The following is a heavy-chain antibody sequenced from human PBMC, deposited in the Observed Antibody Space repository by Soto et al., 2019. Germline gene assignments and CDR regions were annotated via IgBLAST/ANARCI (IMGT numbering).Heavy chain of an antibody. Sequence: SETLSLTCSVSGGSITSSGYYWGWIRQPPGKGLEWIGSVFYSGNTYHSPSLKSRVITSVDTSKNQFSLKLSSVTAADTAVYYCARHYGAFDPWGQGTLVTGSS. J-gene: IGHJ5*02. V-gene: IGHV4-39*01. D-gene: IGHD4-17*01. CDR1: GGSITSSGYY. CDR2: VFYSGNT. CDR3: ARHYGAFDP.